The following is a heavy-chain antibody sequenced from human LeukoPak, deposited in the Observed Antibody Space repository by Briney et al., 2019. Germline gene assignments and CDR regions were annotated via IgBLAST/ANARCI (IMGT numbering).Heavy chain of an antibody. D-gene: IGHD3-22*01. CDR2: ISSSSSYI. V-gene: IGHV3-21*01. J-gene: IGHJ3*02. CDR1: GFTFSSYS. Sequence: GGSLRLSCAASGFTFSSYSMNWVRQAPGKGLEWVSSISSSSSYIYYADSVKGRFTISRDNAKNSLYLQMNSLRAEDTAVYYCARDLYDSRGFDIWGQGTMVTVSS. CDR3: ARDLYDSRGFDI.